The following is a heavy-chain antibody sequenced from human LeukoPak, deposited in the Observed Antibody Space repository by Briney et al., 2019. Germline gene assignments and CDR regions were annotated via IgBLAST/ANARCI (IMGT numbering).Heavy chain of an antibody. D-gene: IGHD3-16*01. CDR1: GGSITSGSYY. J-gene: IGHJ4*02. Sequence: SQTLSHTCIVSGGSITSGSYYWNWIRHPDGKGLEWIGRIYISDSTNYTPSLKSRVTISVDTSKNQFSLNLSSVTAADTAVYYCARGRLGDSFDYWGQGILVTVSS. V-gene: IGHV4-61*02. CDR3: ARGRLGDSFDY. CDR2: IYISDST.